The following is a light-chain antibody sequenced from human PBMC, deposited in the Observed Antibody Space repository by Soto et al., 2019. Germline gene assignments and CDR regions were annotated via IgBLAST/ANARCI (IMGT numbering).Light chain of an antibody. CDR1: QSISSW. Sequence: IHMTRSPSSLSASVLYRITITFRASQSISSWLAWYQQKPGKAPKLLIYDASSLESGVPSTFSGSGSGTEFTLTISSLQSEDFAVYYCQQYDNWPWTFGQGTKVDIK. CDR2: DAS. J-gene: IGKJ1*01. V-gene: IGKV1-5*01. CDR3: QQYDNWPWT.